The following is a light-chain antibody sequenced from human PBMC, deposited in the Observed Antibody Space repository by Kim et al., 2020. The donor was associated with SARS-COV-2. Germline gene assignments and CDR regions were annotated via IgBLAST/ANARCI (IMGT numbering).Light chain of an antibody. CDR1: SSDVGGYSF. Sequence: GQSITISCTGTSSDVGGYSFVSWYQQHPGKAPKLMIYDVSKRPSGVSNRFSGSKSGNTASLTISGLQTEDEADYYCSSYISSSTYVFGTGTKVTVL. CDR2: DVS. CDR3: SSYISSSTYV. J-gene: IGLJ1*01. V-gene: IGLV2-14*04.